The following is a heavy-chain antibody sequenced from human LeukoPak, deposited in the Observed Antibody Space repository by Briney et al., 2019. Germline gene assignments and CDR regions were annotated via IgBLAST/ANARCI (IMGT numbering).Heavy chain of an antibody. V-gene: IGHV4-59*01. CDR1: GGSISSYY. CDR2: IYYSGST. CDR3: AREIGVDSGYDPNWFDP. D-gene: IGHD5-12*01. Sequence: SETLSLTCTVSGGSISSYYWSWIRQPPGKGLEWIGYIYYSGSTNYNPSLKSRVTISVDTSKNQFSLKLSSVTAADTAVYYCAREIGVDSGYDPNWFDPWGQGTLVTVSS. J-gene: IGHJ5*02.